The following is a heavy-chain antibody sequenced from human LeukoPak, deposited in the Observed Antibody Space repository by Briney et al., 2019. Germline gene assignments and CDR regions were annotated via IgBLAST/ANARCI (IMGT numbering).Heavy chain of an antibody. D-gene: IGHD4-17*01. Sequence: ASVNVSCTASGYTFTSYVMHWVRQAPGQRLEWMGWINAGNGNTKYSQKFQGRVTITRDTSASTAYMELSSLRSEDTDVYYCARGIYGDYRPWGQGTLVTVSS. CDR2: INAGNGNT. J-gene: IGHJ5*02. CDR3: ARGIYGDYRP. CDR1: GYTFTSYV. V-gene: IGHV1-3*01.